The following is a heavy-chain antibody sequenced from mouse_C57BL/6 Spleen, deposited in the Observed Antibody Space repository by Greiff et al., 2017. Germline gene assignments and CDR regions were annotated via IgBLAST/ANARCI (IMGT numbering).Heavy chain of an antibody. Sequence: VQLQQSGTELVKPGASVKLSCKASGYTFTSYWMHWVKQRPGQGLEWIGNINPSNGGTNYNEKFKSKATLTVDKSSSTAYMQLSSLTSEDSAVYYCARGDGNYVDYYAMDYWGQGTSVTVSS. CDR2: INPSNGGT. D-gene: IGHD2-1*01. V-gene: IGHV1-53*01. CDR3: ARGDGNYVDYYAMDY. J-gene: IGHJ4*01. CDR1: GYTFTSYW.